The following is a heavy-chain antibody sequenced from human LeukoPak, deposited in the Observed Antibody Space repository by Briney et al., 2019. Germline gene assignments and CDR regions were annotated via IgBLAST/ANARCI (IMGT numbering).Heavy chain of an antibody. CDR1: GFTFSDYY. Sequence: GGSLRLSCAASGFTFSDYYMSWVRQAPGKGLEWVSAISGSGGTIFYADSVKGRFTISRDHSKNTVYLQMNSLRAEDTAVYYCAKVLGSRIAVSDPFDYWGQGTLVTVSS. D-gene: IGHD2-21*01. V-gene: IGHV3-23*01. CDR2: ISGSGGTI. CDR3: AKVLGSRIAVSDPFDY. J-gene: IGHJ4*02.